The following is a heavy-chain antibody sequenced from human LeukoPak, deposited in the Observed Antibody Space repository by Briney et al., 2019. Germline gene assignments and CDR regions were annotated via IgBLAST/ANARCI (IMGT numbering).Heavy chain of an antibody. D-gene: IGHD6-6*01. J-gene: IGHJ5*02. CDR3: AREESIAARLVNWFDP. CDR2: VNPNSGGT. Sequence: ASVKVSCKASGYTFTGYYMHWVRQAPGQGLEWMGWVNPNSGGTNYAQKFQGRVTMTRDTSISTAYMELSRLRSDDTAVYYCAREESIAARLVNWFDPWGQGTLVTVSS. V-gene: IGHV1-2*02. CDR1: GYTFTGYY.